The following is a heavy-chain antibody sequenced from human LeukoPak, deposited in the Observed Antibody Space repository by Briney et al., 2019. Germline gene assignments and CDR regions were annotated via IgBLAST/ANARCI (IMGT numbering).Heavy chain of an antibody. D-gene: IGHD6-19*01. V-gene: IGHV1-2*02. J-gene: IGHJ4*02. CDR3: ALSLQQWLVRFDY. Sequence: ASVKVSCKAPGYTFTGYYMHWVRQAPGQGLEWMGWINPNSGGTNYAQKFQGRVTMTRDTSISTAYMELSRLRSDDTAVYYCALSLQQWLVRFDYWGQGTLVTVSS. CDR2: INPNSGGT. CDR1: GYTFTGYY.